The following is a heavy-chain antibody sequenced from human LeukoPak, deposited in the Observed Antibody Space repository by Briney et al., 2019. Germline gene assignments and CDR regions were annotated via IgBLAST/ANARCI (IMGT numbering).Heavy chain of an antibody. J-gene: IGHJ6*02. CDR3: ARVRWDLPYYYNYYGLDV. D-gene: IGHD1-26*01. Sequence: ASVKVSCKASGYTFTSYGISWVRQAPGQGLEWVGWISTYNGNTNYAQNLQGRVTMTTDTSTSTAYMELRSLRSDDTAVYYCARVRWDLPYYYNYYGLDVWGQGTTVTVSS. V-gene: IGHV1-18*01. CDR2: ISTYNGNT. CDR1: GYTFTSYG.